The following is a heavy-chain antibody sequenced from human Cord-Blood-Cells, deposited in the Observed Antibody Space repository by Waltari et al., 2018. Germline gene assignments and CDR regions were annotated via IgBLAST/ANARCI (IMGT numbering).Heavy chain of an antibody. J-gene: IGHJ4*02. V-gene: IGHV4-59*01. CDR2: IYYSGST. D-gene: IGHD3-10*01. Sequence: QVQLQESGPGLVKPSETLSLTCTVSGGSISSYYWSWIRQPPGKGLEWIGYIYYSGSTNYHPSLKSRVTISVDTSKNQFSLKLSSVTAADTAVYYCARALWFGELSLGYWGQGTLVTVSS. CDR1: GGSISSYY. CDR3: ARALWFGELSLGY.